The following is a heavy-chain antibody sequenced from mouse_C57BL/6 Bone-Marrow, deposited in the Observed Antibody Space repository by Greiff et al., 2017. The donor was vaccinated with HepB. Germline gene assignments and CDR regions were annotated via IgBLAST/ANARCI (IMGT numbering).Heavy chain of an antibody. Sequence: EVQLVESVAELVRPGASVKLSCTASGFNIKNSYMPWVKQRPEQGLEWIGRIDPANGNTKYAPKFQGKATITADTSPNTAYLQLSSLTSEDTAIYYCAREDCYGGSYWFAYWGQGTLVTVSA. V-gene: IGHV14-3*01. J-gene: IGHJ3*01. D-gene: IGHD1-1*01. CDR2: IDPANGNT. CDR1: GFNIKNSY. CDR3: AREDCYGGSYWFAY.